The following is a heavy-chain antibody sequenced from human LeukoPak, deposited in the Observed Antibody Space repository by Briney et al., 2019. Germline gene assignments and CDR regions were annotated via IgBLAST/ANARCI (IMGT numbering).Heavy chain of an antibody. CDR2: ISAYNGNT. V-gene: IGHV1-18*01. CDR3: ARDVAVAGTELDFDY. Sequence: ASVKVSCKASGYTFTSYGISWVRQAPGQGLEWMGWISAYNGNTNYAQKLQGRVTMTTDTSTSTAYMELRSLRSDDTAVYYCARDVAVAGTELDFDYWGQGTLVTASS. CDR1: GYTFTSYG. D-gene: IGHD6-19*01. J-gene: IGHJ4*02.